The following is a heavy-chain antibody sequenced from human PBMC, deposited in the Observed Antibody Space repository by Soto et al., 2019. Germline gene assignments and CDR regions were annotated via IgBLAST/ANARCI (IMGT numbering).Heavy chain of an antibody. D-gene: IGHD2-15*01. CDR3: ARRRGPTHGYCSGGSCPRGYFDY. Sequence: QVQLQQWGAGLLKPSETLSLTCAVYGGSFSGYYWSWIRQPPGKGLEWIGEINHSGSTNYNPSLKSRATKAAATSTHQFSLPLSSVPAEETAVYYCARRRGPTHGYCSGGSCPRGYFDYWGQGTLVTVSS. CDR2: INHSGST. J-gene: IGHJ4*02. CDR1: GGSFSGYY. V-gene: IGHV4-34*01.